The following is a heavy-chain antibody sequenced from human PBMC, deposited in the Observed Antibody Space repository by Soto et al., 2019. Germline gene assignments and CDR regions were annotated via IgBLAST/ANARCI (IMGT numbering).Heavy chain of an antibody. V-gene: IGHV4-34*01. D-gene: IGHD5-12*01. CDR2: INHSGST. CDR1: GGSFSRYY. J-gene: IGHJ5*02. CDR3: ARGEGRLVGTWFDP. Sequence: SSETLSLTCDVYGGSFSRYYWNWIRQPPGKGLEWLGEINHSGSTNYNPSLESRATISLDTSKTQFSLKLTSVTAADTAVYYCARGEGRLVGTWFDPWGQGTLVTVSS.